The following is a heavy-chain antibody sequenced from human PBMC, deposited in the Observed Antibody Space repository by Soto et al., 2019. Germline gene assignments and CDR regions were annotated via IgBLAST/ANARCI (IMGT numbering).Heavy chain of an antibody. Sequence: ASVKASCKASGYTFTSYGISWVRQAPGQGLEWMGWISAYNGNTNYAQKLQGRVTMTTDTSTSTAYMELRSLRSDDTAVYYCARKGCSSTSCYLGLYYYYGMDVWGQGTTVTVSS. J-gene: IGHJ6*02. D-gene: IGHD2-2*01. CDR2: ISAYNGNT. CDR3: ARKGCSSTSCYLGLYYYYGMDV. CDR1: GYTFTSYG. V-gene: IGHV1-18*01.